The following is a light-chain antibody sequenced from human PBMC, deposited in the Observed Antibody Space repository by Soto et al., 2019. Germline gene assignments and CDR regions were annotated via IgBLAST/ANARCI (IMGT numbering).Light chain of an antibody. CDR1: QSVDGN. V-gene: IGKV3-15*01. J-gene: IGKJ4*01. Sequence: VMTQSPATLSVSPGERATLSCRASQSVDGNLAWYQHKPGQGPRLLIYHTSTRATGIPARFSGSGSGTEFTLTISSLQSEDFAVYYCHHYAIWPPGLIFGGGTKVEIK. CDR3: HHYAIWPPGLI. CDR2: HTS.